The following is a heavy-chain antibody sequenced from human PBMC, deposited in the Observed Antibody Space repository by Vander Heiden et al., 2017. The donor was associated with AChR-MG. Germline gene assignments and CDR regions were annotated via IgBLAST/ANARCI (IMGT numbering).Heavy chain of an antibody. Sequence: QVQLVESGGGVVQPGRSLRLSCAASGFTFSSYAMHWVRQAPGKGLEWVAVISYDGSNKYYADSVKGRFTISRDNYKNTLYLQMNSLRAEDTAVYYCARGEIVVVVAATTSDYYYYGMDVWGQGTTVTVSS. D-gene: IGHD2-15*01. CDR1: GFTFSSYA. V-gene: IGHV3-30-3*01. J-gene: IGHJ6*02. CDR2: ISYDGSNK. CDR3: ARGEIVVVVAATTSDYYYYGMDV.